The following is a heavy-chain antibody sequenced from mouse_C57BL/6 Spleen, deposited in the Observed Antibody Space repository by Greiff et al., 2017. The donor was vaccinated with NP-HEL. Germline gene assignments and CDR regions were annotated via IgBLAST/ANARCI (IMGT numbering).Heavy chain of an antibody. CDR1: GYSFTGYF. V-gene: IGHV1-20*01. CDR3: ARAESTHPWFAY. Sequence: EVQLQQSGPELVKPGDSVKISCKASGYSFTGYFMNWVMQSHGKSLEWIGRINPYNGDTFYNQKFKGKATLTVDKSSSTAHMELRSLTSEDSAVYYCARAESTHPWFAYWGQGTLVTVSA. J-gene: IGHJ3*01. D-gene: IGHD2-1*01. CDR2: INPYNGDT.